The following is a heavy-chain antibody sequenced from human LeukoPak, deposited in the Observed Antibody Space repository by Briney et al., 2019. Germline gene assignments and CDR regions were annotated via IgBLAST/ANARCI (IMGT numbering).Heavy chain of an antibody. CDR1: GFTFSSHS. CDR2: IKQDGSDK. J-gene: IGHJ3*01. CDR3: ARDVGALDL. D-gene: IGHD1-26*01. V-gene: IGHV3-7*01. Sequence: GGSLRLSCAASGFTFSSHSMNWVRQAPGKGLEWVANIKQDGSDKSYVDSVKGRFSISRDNAKNSLYLQMNSLRGEDTAVYYCARDVGALDLWGQGTMVTVSS.